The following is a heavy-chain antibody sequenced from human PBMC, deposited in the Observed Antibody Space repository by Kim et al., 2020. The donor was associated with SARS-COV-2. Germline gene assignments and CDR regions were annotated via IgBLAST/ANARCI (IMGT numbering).Heavy chain of an antibody. Sequence: ASVKVSCKASGYTFTDYYIHWVRLAPGQGLEWMGRIHPNSGGTDYAQEFRDRVTMTRDTSVSTAYMEVSSLRSDDTAVFYCVRALRDGGSCYEVWGQGTLVTVSS. D-gene: IGHD2-15*01. CDR2: IHPNSGGT. J-gene: IGHJ4*02. CDR1: GYTFTDYY. V-gene: IGHV1-2*06. CDR3: VRALRDGGSCYEV.